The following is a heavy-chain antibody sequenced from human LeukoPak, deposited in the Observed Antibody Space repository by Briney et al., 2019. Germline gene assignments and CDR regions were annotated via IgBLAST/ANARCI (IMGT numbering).Heavy chain of an antibody. Sequence: GRSLRLSCAASGFTFSSYGMHWVRQAPGKGLEWVAVIWSDGSNEYYADSVKGRFTISRDTSKNTLFLQMNSLRAEDTAVYYCARDLHGQPRTYNSDYWGQGTLVTVSS. J-gene: IGHJ4*02. CDR3: ARDLHGQPRTYNSDY. V-gene: IGHV3-33*01. CDR1: GFTFSSYG. D-gene: IGHD1-1*01. CDR2: IWSDGSNE.